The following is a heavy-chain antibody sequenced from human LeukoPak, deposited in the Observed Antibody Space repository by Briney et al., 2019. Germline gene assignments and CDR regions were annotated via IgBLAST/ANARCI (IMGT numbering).Heavy chain of an antibody. V-gene: IGHV4-38-2*02. D-gene: IGHD2-15*01. CDR3: ARDLRGYCSGGSCYYGMDV. J-gene: IGHJ6*02. Sequence: SETLSLTCTVSGYSISSGYYWGWIRQPPGKGLEWIGSIYHSGSTYYNPSLKSRVTISVDTSKNQFSLKLSSVTAADTAVYYCARDLRGYCSGGSCYYGMDVWGQGTTVTVSS. CDR2: IYHSGST. CDR1: GYSISSGYY.